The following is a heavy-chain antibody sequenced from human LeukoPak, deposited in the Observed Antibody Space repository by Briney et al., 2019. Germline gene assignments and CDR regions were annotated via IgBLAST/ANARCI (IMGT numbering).Heavy chain of an antibody. J-gene: IGHJ5*02. CDR1: GDSISGAAYY. CDR2: SDYSGGT. Sequence: SETLSLTCSVSGDSISGAAYYWSWIRQHPGKGLEWIGYSDYSGGTYYNPSLKSRVTISVDTSKNQFSLELRSVIAADTAVYFCARDGYYGSGKFDPWGQGTLVTVSS. V-gene: IGHV4-31*03. D-gene: IGHD3-10*01. CDR3: ARDGYYGSGKFDP.